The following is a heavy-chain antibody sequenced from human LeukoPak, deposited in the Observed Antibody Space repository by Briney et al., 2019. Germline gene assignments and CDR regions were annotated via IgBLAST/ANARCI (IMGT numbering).Heavy chain of an antibody. J-gene: IGHJ4*02. CDR1: GGSISSSSFY. D-gene: IGHD6-19*01. CDR2: IYYSGSP. V-gene: IGHV4-39*01. Sequence: SETLSLTCTVSGGSISSSSFYWGWIRQPPGKGLEWIGSIYYSGSPYYNPSLKSRVTISVGTSKNQFSLRLSSVTAADTAVYYCARQKAEQWQVLYYWGQGTLVTVSS. CDR3: ARQKAEQWQVLYY.